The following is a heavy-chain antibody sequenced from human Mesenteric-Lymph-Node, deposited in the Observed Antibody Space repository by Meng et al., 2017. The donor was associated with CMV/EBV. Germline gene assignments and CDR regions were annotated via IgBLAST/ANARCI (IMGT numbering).Heavy chain of an antibody. V-gene: IGHV3-23*03. CDR2: IYSDSSIT. D-gene: IGHD3-16*01. CDR1: GFTFSNAW. CDR3: AKKGSAVNMMDY. Sequence: GESLKISCAASGFTFSNAWMSWVRQAPGKGLEWVSIIYSDSSITYYADSVKGRFIISRDNSKNTLDLQMNSLRAEDTAVYYCAKKGSAVNMMDYWGQGTLVTVSS. J-gene: IGHJ4*02.